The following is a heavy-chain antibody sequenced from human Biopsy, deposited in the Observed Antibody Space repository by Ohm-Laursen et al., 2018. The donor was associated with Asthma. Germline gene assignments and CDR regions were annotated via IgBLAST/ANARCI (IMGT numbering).Heavy chain of an antibody. V-gene: IGHV3-9*01. CDR2: ISWNSGNI. D-gene: IGHD3-22*01. CDR1: GFSFDDCA. J-gene: IGHJ4*01. Sequence: SLRLSCSASGFSFDDCAMHWVRQAPGKGLEWVSSISWNSGNIDYADSVKGRFTISRDNAKNSLYLQMQSLRPEDTAFYYCAKSADYCDSTDYLDFWGRGTLVTVSS. CDR3: AKSADYCDSTDYLDF.